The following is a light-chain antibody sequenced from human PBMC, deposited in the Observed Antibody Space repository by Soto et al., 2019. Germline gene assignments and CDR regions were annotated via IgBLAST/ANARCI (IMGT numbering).Light chain of an antibody. CDR3: SSYAGSNNFVV. V-gene: IGLV2-8*01. J-gene: IGLJ2*01. Sequence: QSVLTQPPSASGSPGQSVTISCTGTSSDVGGYNYVSWYQQHPGKAPKLMIYEVSKRPSGVPDRFSGSKSGNMASLTVSGRQAEDEADYYCSSYAGSNNFVVFGGGTKLTVL. CDR1: SSDVGGYNY. CDR2: EVS.